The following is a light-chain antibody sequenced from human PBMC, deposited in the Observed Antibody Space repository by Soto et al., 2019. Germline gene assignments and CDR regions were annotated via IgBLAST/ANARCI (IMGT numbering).Light chain of an antibody. J-gene: IGLJ2*01. CDR3: LLYMGGGISV. V-gene: IGLV8-61*01. CDR1: SGSVSTSYY. Sequence: QTVVTQEPSFSASPGGTVTVTCGLTSGSVSTSYYASWFQQTPGQTPRTLIYGTKNRSSGVPDRFSGSILGNKAALTITGAQADDESDYYCLLYMGGGISVFGGGTKLTVL. CDR2: GTK.